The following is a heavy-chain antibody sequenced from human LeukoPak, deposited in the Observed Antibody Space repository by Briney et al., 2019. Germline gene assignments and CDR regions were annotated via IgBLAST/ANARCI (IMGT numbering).Heavy chain of an antibody. J-gene: IGHJ6*03. D-gene: IGHD6-13*01. CDR2: INHSGST. CDR1: GGSFSGYY. CDR3: ARVCSHPQLWYYYYYMDV. V-gene: IGHV4-34*01. Sequence: PSETLSLTCAVYGGSFSGYYWSWIRQPPGKGLEWIGEINHSGSTNYNPSLKGRVTISVDTSKNQFSLKLSSVTAADTAVYYCARVCSHPQLWYYYYYMDVWGKGTTVTVSS.